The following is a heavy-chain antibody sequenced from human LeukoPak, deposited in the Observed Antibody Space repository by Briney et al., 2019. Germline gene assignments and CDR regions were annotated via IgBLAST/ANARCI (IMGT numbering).Heavy chain of an antibody. V-gene: IGHV3-66*01. CDR1: GFTVSSNY. D-gene: IGHD1-1*01. Sequence: GGSLRLSCAASGFTVSSNYMSWVRQAPGKGLEWVSVIYSGGSTYYADSVKGRFTISRDNSKNTLYLQMNSLKTEDTAVYYCTTDRTDNYYYYYMYVWGKGTTVTVSS. CDR2: IYSGGST. J-gene: IGHJ6*03. CDR3: TTDRTDNYYYYYMYV.